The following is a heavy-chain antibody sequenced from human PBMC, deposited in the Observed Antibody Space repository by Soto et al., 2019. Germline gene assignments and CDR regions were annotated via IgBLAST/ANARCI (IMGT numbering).Heavy chain of an antibody. Sequence: QVQLQESGPGLVKPSETLSLTCTVSGGSISSYYWSWIRQPPGKGLEWIGYIYYSGSTNYNPSLKSRVTISVDTSKNQFPLKLSSVTAADTAVYYCARTIRPYSSGWDFDYWGQGTLVTVSS. D-gene: IGHD6-19*01. CDR2: IYYSGST. V-gene: IGHV4-59*08. J-gene: IGHJ4*02. CDR3: ARTIRPYSSGWDFDY. CDR1: GGSISSYY.